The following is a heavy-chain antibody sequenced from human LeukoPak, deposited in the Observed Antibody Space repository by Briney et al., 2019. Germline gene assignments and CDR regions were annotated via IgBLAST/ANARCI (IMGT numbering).Heavy chain of an antibody. V-gene: IGHV4-39*01. CDR2: IYYSGST. J-gene: IGHJ5*02. Sequence: SETLSLTCTVSGGSISSSSYYWGWIRQPPGKGLEWIGSIYYSGSTYYNPSLKSRVTISVDTSKNQFSLKLSSVTAADTAVYYCARLTRGIVVVPAAAFDPWGQGTLVTVSS. D-gene: IGHD2-2*01. CDR1: GGSISSSSYY. CDR3: ARLTRGIVVVPAAAFDP.